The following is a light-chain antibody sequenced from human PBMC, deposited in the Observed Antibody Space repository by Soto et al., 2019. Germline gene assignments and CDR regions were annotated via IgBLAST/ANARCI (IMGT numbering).Light chain of an antibody. Sequence: EIVMTQSPATLSVPPGERATLSCRASQNIRSNLAWYRQKPGQPPTLLVSEASTRARNIPARFNGSGSGTEFTLAISSLQSEDFAVYYCHQYNTWPLTFGGGTKVDIK. CDR2: EAS. CDR1: QNIRSN. J-gene: IGKJ4*01. V-gene: IGKV3D-15*01. CDR3: HQYNTWPLT.